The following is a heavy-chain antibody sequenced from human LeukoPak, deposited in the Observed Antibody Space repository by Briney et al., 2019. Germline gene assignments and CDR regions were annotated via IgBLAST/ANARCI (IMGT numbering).Heavy chain of an antibody. CDR2: INPSGGST. J-gene: IGHJ3*02. CDR3: ARGGRWELPRPYAFDI. CDR1: GYTFTSYY. Sequence: ASVKVSCKASGYTFTSYYMHWVRQAPGQGLEWMGIINPSGGSTSYAQKFQGRVTMTRDMSTSTDYMELSSLRSEDTAVYYCARGGRWELPRPYAFDIWGQGTMVTVSS. D-gene: IGHD1-26*01. V-gene: IGHV1-46*01.